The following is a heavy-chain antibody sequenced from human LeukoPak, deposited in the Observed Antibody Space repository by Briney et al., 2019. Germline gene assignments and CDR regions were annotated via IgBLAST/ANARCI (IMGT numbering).Heavy chain of an antibody. CDR2: FDPEDGET. CDR1: GYTLTELS. Sequence: GASVKVSCKVSGYTLTELSMHWVRQTPGKGLEWMGGFDPEDGETIYAQKFQGRVTMTEDTSTDTAYMELSSLRSEDTAVYYCATGGYCSGGSCFRGSSSPKLYYYYYGMDVWGQGTTVTVSS. CDR3: ATGGYCSGGSCFRGSSSPKLYYYYYGMDV. D-gene: IGHD2-15*01. V-gene: IGHV1-24*01. J-gene: IGHJ6*02.